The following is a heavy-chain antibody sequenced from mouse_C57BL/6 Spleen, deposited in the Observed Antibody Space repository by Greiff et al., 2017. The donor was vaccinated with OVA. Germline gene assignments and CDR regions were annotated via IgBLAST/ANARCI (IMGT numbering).Heavy chain of an antibody. CDR3: ARGVPAMDY. J-gene: IGHJ4*01. D-gene: IGHD2-14*01. V-gene: IGHV1-55*01. CDR2: IYPGSGST. Sequence: QVQLKQPGAELVKPGASVKMSCKASGYTFTSYWITWVKQRPGQGLEWIGDIYPGSGSTNYNEKFKSKATLTVDTPSSTAYMQLSSLTSEDSAVYYCARGVPAMDYWGQGTSVTVSS. CDR1: GYTFTSYW.